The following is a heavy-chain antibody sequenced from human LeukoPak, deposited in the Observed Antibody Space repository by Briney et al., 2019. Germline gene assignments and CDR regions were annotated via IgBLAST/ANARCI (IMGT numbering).Heavy chain of an antibody. CDR3: ASHSGGYAY. V-gene: IGHV4-59*12. J-gene: IGHJ4*02. CDR2: VYYSGGT. D-gene: IGHD5-12*01. CDR1: GGPISSYY. Sequence: SETLSLTCTVSGGPISSYYWSWIRQPPGKGLEWIGYVYYSGGTYYNPSLKSRVTISVDTSKNQFSLKLSSVTAADTAVYYCASHSGGYAYWGQGTLVTVSS.